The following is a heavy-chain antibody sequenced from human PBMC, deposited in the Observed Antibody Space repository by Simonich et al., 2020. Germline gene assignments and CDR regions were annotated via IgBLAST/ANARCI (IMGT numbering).Heavy chain of an antibody. CDR3: ATYYFDY. Sequence: EVQLLESGGGLVQPGGSLRLSCAASGFTFSSYAMSWVRQAPGKGLEGVSAIGCSGGRTYYADSVKGRFTISRDNSKNTLYLQMNSLRAEDTAVYYCATYYFDYWGQGTLVTVSS. CDR2: IGCSGGRT. J-gene: IGHJ4*02. V-gene: IGHV3-23*01. CDR1: GFTFSSYA.